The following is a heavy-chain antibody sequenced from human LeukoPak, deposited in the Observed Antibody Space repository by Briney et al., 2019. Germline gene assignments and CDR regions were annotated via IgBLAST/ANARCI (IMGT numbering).Heavy chain of an antibody. Sequence: PGGSLRLSCAASGLTFGTYGMHWVRQAPGKGLEYVASISNNGDSTSYANSVKDRFTISRDNSKNTLYLQMGSLRAEDMAVYYCARDSDYYDSSGFHFAAFDVWGQGTMVTVSS. V-gene: IGHV3-64*01. J-gene: IGHJ3*01. CDR3: ARDSDYYDSSGFHFAAFDV. D-gene: IGHD3-22*01. CDR2: ISNNGDST. CDR1: GLTFGTYG.